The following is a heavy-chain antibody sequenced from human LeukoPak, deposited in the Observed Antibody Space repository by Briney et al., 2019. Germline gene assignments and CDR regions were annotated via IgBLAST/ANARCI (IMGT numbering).Heavy chain of an antibody. J-gene: IGHJ4*02. CDR2: IIPIFGTA. V-gene: IGHV1-69*06. CDR1: GGTLSSFA. D-gene: IGHD3-22*01. Sequence: PVKVSCKAFGGTLSSFAISWGGQGPGPEPEGMGGIIPIFGTANYAQKFQGRVTITADKSTSTAYMELSSLRSEDTAVYYCASGDYDSSGLVDYWGQGTLVTVSS. CDR3: ASGDYDSSGLVDY.